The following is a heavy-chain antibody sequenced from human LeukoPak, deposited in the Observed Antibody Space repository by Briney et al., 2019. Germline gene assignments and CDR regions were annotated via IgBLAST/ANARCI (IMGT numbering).Heavy chain of an antibody. CDR1: GYTFTGYY. J-gene: IGHJ5*02. Sequence: GASVKVSCKASGYTFTGYYMHWVRQAPGQGLEWMGWINPNSGGTNYAQKFQGRVTMTRDTSISTAYMELSRLRSDDTAVYYCARPRGLWFGELSSLSNWFDPWGQGTLVTVSS. D-gene: IGHD3-10*01. V-gene: IGHV1-2*02. CDR3: ARPRGLWFGELSSLSNWFDP. CDR2: INPNSGGT.